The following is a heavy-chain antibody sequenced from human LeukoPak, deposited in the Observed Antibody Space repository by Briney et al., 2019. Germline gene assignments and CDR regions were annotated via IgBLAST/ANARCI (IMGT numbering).Heavy chain of an antibody. Sequence: PGGSLRLSCAASGFTFDDYAMHWVRQAPGQGLEWVSGISWNSGSIGYADSVKGRFTISRDNAKNSLYLQMNSLRAEDTALYYCAKDSGGRYYEDWFDPWGQGTLVTVSS. D-gene: IGHD1-26*01. J-gene: IGHJ5*02. CDR1: GFTFDDYA. CDR3: AKDSGGRYYEDWFDP. V-gene: IGHV3-9*01. CDR2: ISWNSGSI.